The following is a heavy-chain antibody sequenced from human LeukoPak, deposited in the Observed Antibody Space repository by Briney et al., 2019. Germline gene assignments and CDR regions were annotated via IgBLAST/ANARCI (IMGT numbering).Heavy chain of an antibody. CDR2: ISRDGTLQ. CDR1: GFTFNNYA. J-gene: IGHJ3*02. D-gene: IGHD6-13*01. Sequence: PGGSLRFSCEASGFTFNNYAMHWVRQAPGEGLEWVAVISRDGTLQYYADSVKGRLTISRDNSQSTLYLHMNSLSTEDTALYYCARAVPAPGTPENAFDIWGQGTMVTVSS. CDR3: ARAVPAPGTPENAFDI. V-gene: IGHV3-30*04.